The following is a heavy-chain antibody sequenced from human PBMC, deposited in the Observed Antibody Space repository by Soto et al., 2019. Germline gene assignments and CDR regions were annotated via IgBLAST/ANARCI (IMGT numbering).Heavy chain of an antibody. Sequence: GGSLRLSCAASGFTFSSYAMHWVRQAPGKGLEWVAVISYDGSNKYYADSVKGRFTISRDNSKNTLYLQMNSLRAEDTAVYYCARRSLPGDYYGSGSYYKGDYFDYWGQGTLVTVSS. J-gene: IGHJ4*02. CDR1: GFTFSSYA. V-gene: IGHV3-30-3*01. D-gene: IGHD3-10*01. CDR2: ISYDGSNK. CDR3: ARRSLPGDYYGSGSYYKGDYFDY.